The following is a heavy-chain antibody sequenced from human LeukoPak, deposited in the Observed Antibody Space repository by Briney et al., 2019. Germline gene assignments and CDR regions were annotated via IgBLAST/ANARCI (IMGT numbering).Heavy chain of an antibody. J-gene: IGHJ4*02. CDR3: ARAPRGRIVGAASPFDY. Sequence: SETLSLTCTVSGGSISNYYWSWIRQPPGKGLEWIGYIYYSGSTNYNPSLKSRVTISVDTSKNQFSLKLRSVTAADTAVYCCARAPRGRIVGAASPFDYWGQGTLVTVSS. CDR1: GGSISNYY. V-gene: IGHV4-59*01. D-gene: IGHD1-26*01. CDR2: IYYSGST.